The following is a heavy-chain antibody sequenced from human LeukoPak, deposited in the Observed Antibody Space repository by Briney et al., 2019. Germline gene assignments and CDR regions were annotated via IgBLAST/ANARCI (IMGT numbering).Heavy chain of an antibody. J-gene: IGHJ5*02. CDR1: GYPFTTYE. D-gene: IGHD1-14*01. CDR2: VHPNSGST. Sequence: ASVKVSCKTSGYPFTTYEINWMRQAAGQGLEWMGWVHPNSGSTAYAQKFQGRVTMTRDTSISTAYMELTGLRPDDTAVYFCARGPRNDPWGQGTLVTVSS. V-gene: IGHV1-8*01. CDR3: ARGPRNDP.